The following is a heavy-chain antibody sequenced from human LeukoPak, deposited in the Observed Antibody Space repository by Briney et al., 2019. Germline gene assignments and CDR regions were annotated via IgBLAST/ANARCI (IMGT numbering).Heavy chain of an antibody. CDR1: GFTLSIYG. CDR2: ISGSGDST. J-gene: IGHJ4*02. CDR3: ADEPPRDSSDSGGY. V-gene: IGHV3-23*01. Sequence: GGSLRLSCVASGFTLSIYGMSWVRQAPGKGLEWVAAISGSGDSTYYADSVKGRFTISRDNSKNTQYLQMNSLRAEDTAVYYCADEPPRDSSDSGGYWGQGTLVTVSS. D-gene: IGHD3-22*01.